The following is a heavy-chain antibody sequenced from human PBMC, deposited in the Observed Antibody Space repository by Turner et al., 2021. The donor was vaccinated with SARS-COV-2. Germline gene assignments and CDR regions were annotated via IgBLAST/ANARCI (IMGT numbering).Heavy chain of an antibody. J-gene: IGHJ6*02. CDR2: IYDSGSD. D-gene: IGHD5-18*01. Sequence: QLQLQESGPGLVKPTETLSLTCTVSGGSISSSSYYWGWIRQPPGKGLEWIGNIYDSGSDYYNPTLKSRVTIAVDPSKNQFSLKLTSVTAADTAVYYCARLMDTAMDYYGTDVWGQGTTVTVSS. CDR1: GGSISSSSYY. V-gene: IGHV4-39*01. CDR3: ARLMDTAMDYYGTDV.